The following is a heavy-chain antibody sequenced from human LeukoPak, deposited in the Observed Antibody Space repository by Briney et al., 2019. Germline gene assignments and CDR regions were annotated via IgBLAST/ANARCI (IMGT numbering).Heavy chain of an antibody. CDR2: IYYSGGT. D-gene: IGHD7-27*01. J-gene: IGHJ4*02. CDR3: ARETSGAGHFDY. CDR1: GGSINYYY. V-gene: IGHV4-59*01. Sequence: SETLSLTCTVSGGSINYYYWMWIRQPPGKGLEWIGYIYYSGGTRYNPSLKSRVTMLVDTSKNQFSLKLTAVTAADTAVYYCARETSGAGHFDYWGQGSLVTVSS.